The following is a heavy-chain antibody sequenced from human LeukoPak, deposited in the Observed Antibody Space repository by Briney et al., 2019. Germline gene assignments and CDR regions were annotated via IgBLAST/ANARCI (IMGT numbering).Heavy chain of an antibody. J-gene: IGHJ6*03. D-gene: IGHD6-25*01. CDR2: IIPTIGVT. CDR3: GVSGNYYYYYMDV. CDR1: GDTFPTFD. V-gene: IGHV1-69*10. Sequence: SVKVSCKASGDTFPTFDISWVRQAPGQGLEWMGGIIPTIGVTDSAQKFQGRVTITADESTTTAYMELSSLRSDDTAIYYCGVSGNYYYYYMDVWGKGTTVTISS.